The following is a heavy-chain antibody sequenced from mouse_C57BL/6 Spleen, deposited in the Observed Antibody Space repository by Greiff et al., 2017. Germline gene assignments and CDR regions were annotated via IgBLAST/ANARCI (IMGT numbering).Heavy chain of an antibody. CDR3: TVYYGSSP. V-gene: IGHV6-3*01. J-gene: IGHJ4*01. D-gene: IGHD1-1*01. CDR2: IRLKSDNYAT. CDR1: GFTFSNYW. Sequence: DVMLVESGGGLVQPGGSMKLSCVASGFTFSNYWMNWVRQSPEKGLEWVAQIRLKSDNYATHYAESVKGRFTISRDDSKSSVYLQMNNLRAEDTGIYYCTVYYGSSPWGQGTSVTVSS.